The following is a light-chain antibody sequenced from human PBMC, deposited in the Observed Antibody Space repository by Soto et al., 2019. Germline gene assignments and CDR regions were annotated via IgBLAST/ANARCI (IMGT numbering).Light chain of an antibody. CDR3: SSYTATNTYV. CDR1: SSDVGGYNY. V-gene: IGLV2-14*01. Sequence: QSALTQPASVSGSPGQSITISCTGTSSDVGGYNYVSWYQQHPGKAPKLMIYEVINRASGVSYRFSGSKSGNTASLTISGLQAEDEADYYCSSYTATNTYVFGTGTKLTVL. J-gene: IGLJ1*01. CDR2: EVI.